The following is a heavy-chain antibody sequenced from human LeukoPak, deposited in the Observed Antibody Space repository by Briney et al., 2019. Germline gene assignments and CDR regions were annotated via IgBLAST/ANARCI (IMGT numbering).Heavy chain of an antibody. D-gene: IGHD3-16*01. V-gene: IGHV4-4*09. CDR3: ARLNFRGGEALHFDS. J-gene: IGHJ4*02. CDR2: IHSDGTT. CDR1: GGSLTNYY. Sequence: SETLSLTCSVSGGSLTNYYWGWIRQPPGKGLEFIGYIHSDGTTNYDSSLQSRVAISLNTSKIQFSLRLYSVTAADTALYFCARLNFRGGEALHFDSWGQETLVTVSS.